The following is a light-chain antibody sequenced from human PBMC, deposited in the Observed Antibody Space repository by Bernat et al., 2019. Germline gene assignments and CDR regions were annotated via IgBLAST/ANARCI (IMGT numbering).Light chain of an antibody. CDR1: SSDVGSYNL. CDR3: CSYAGSSTPVV. Sequence: QSALTQPASVSGSPGQSITISCTGTSSDVGSYNLLSWYQQHPGQAPKLMIYEVSKRPSGVSNRFSGSKSGNTASLTISGLQAEDEADYYCCSYAGSSTPVVFGGGTKLTVL. V-gene: IGLV2-23*02. J-gene: IGLJ2*01. CDR2: EVS.